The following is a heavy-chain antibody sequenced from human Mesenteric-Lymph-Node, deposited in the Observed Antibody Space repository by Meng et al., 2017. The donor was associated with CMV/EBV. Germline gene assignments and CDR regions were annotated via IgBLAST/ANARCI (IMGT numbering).Heavy chain of an antibody. CDR1: GGSINSGSFH. V-gene: IGHV4-39*07. D-gene: IGHD3-22*01. J-gene: IGHJ4*02. CDR2: IYYNGNT. CDR3: ARSLSYFYESVWTDY. Sequence: SETLSLTCTVAGGSINSGSFHWAWIRQPPGKGLEWIGTIYYNGNTNYNPSLKSRVAISIDTSNNVFSLRLNSVTAADTAVYYCARSLSYFYESVWTDYWGQGTLVTVSS.